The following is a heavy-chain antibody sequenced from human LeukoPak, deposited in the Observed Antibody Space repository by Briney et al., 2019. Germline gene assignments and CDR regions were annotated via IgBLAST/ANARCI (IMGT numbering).Heavy chain of an antibody. CDR3: ARDGLMVYAIGDNWFDP. Sequence: GSSVKVSCKASGGTFSSYAISWVRQAPGQGLEWMGWINPNSGGTNYAQKFQGRVTMTRDTSISTAYMELSRLRSDDTAVYYCARDGLMVYAIGDNWFDPWGQGTLVTVSS. D-gene: IGHD2-8*01. CDR2: INPNSGGT. V-gene: IGHV1-2*02. J-gene: IGHJ5*02. CDR1: GGTFSSYA.